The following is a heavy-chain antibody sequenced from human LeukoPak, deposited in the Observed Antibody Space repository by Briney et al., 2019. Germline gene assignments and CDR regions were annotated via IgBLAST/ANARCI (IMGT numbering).Heavy chain of an antibody. CDR2: ISSSGST. J-gene: IGHJ3*02. CDR1: DGSLSDYY. D-gene: IGHD3-22*01. V-gene: IGHV4-59*10. CDR3: ARGPYSYDSSGAFDI. Sequence: SETLSLTCGVYDGSLSDYYWSWIRQPAGKGLEWIGRISSSGSTNYNPSLKSRVTISVDTSKNQFSLKLSSVTAADTAVYFCARGPYSYDSSGAFDIWGQGTMVTVSS.